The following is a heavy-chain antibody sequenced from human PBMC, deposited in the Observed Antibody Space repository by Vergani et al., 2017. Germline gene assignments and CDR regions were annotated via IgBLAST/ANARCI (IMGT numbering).Heavy chain of an antibody. V-gene: IGHV3-21*01. D-gene: IGHD2-15*01. CDR3: ASRVSAGGGLDT. CDR1: GFTFSHYS. Sequence: EVQMAESGGGLVKPGGSLRLSCVASGFTFSHYSMNWVRQAPGKGLEWVSSITSTGATINYADSVKGRFTISRDNAKKFLYLQMNNLRAEDTALYYCASRVSAGGGLDTWGQGTLVTVS. CDR2: ITSTGATI. J-gene: IGHJ5*02.